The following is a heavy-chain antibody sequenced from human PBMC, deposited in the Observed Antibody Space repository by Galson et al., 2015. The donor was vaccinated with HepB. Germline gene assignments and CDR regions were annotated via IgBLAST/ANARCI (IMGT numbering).Heavy chain of an antibody. V-gene: IGHV3-7*03. D-gene: IGHD1-26*01. CDR1: GFTFRTHW. CDR3: ARQSGNYAFQN. Sequence: SLRLSCAASGFTFRTHWMSWLRQAPGNGLEWVTSIKQDGSEIRSVDSVKGRFTISRDNARNSLYLQMNSLRAEDTAVYYCARQSGNYAFQNWGPGTLVTVSS. J-gene: IGHJ1*01. CDR2: IKQDGSEI.